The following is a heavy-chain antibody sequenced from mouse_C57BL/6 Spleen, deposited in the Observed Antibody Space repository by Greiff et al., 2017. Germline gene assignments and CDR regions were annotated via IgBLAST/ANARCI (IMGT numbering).Heavy chain of an antibody. J-gene: IGHJ2*01. CDR1: GYAFSSSW. CDR2: IYPGDGDT. D-gene: IGHD2-2*01. Sequence: QVQLKQSGPELVKPGASVKISCKASGYAFSSSWMNWVKQRPGKGLEWIGRIYPGDGDTNYNGKFKGKATLTADKSSSTAYMQLSSLTSEDSAVYFCARIYGYGFDYWGQGTTLTVSS. V-gene: IGHV1-82*01. CDR3: ARIYGYGFDY.